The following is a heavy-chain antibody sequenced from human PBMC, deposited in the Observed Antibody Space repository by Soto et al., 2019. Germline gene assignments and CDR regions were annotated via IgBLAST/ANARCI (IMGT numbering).Heavy chain of an antibody. D-gene: IGHD3-10*01. J-gene: IGHJ4*02. Sequence: EVQLVQSGAEVKKSGESLKISCKGSGYNFTNYWIGWVRQMPGKGLEWMGIIYPDDSETRYSPSFQGQATISVDKSISTAYLQWDSLKASDTAMYFCARHRASLVRGIRTSYPIDYGGQGTLVTVSS. CDR1: GYNFTNYW. CDR3: ARHRASLVRGIRTSYPIDY. V-gene: IGHV5-51*01. CDR2: IYPDDSET.